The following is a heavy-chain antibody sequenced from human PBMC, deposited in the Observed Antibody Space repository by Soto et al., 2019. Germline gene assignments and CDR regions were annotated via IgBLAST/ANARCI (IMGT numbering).Heavy chain of an antibody. V-gene: IGHV3-33*01. CDR1: GFTFSRYG. CDR2: IWYDGSNK. J-gene: IGHJ6*02. Sequence: GGSLRLSCAASGFTFSRYGMHWVRQAPGKGLEWVAVIWYDGSNKYYADSVKGRFTISRDNSKNTLYLQMNSLRAEDTAVYYCARDFRYSSGPADHYGMDVWGQGTTVTVSS. D-gene: IGHD6-19*01. CDR3: ARDFRYSSGPADHYGMDV.